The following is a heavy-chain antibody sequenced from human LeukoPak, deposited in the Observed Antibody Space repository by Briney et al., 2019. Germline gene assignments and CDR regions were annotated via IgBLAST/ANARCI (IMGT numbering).Heavy chain of an antibody. V-gene: IGHV3-7*01. CDR2: IKEDGTEK. J-gene: IGHJ4*02. D-gene: IGHD3-22*01. Sequence: GGSLRLSCAVYGFTFSSYWMSWVRQAPGKGLEWVANIKEDGTEKYYQDSVKGRFTISRDNAKNSLYLQMNSLRAEDTAVYYCAREVVLSTSAWFEYWGQGTLVTVSS. CDR3: AREVVLSTSAWFEY. CDR1: GFTFSSYW.